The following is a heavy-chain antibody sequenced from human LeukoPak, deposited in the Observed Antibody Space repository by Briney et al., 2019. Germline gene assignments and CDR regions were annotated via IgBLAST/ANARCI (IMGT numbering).Heavy chain of an antibody. CDR1: GFTFSSYA. CDR2: ISGSGGST. D-gene: IGHD5-24*01. J-gene: IGHJ4*02. Sequence: PGGSLRLYCAASGFTFSSYAMSWLRQAPGQGLEWVSAISGSGGSTYYADSVKGRFTISRDNSKNTLYLQMNRLIAEDTAVYYGAKSRGRWLQFVPGDYWGQGTLVTVSA. V-gene: IGHV3-23*01. CDR3: AKSRGRWLQFVPGDY.